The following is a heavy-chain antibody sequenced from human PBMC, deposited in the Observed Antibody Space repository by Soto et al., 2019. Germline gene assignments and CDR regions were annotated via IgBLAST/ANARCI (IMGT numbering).Heavy chain of an antibody. CDR2: IYPGDSDT. CDR1: GYSFTSYW. D-gene: IGHD3-22*01. Sequence: PGESLKISCKGSGYSFTSYWIGWVRQMPGKGLEWMGIIYPGDSDTRYSPSFQGQVTISADKSISTAYLQWSSLKASDTALYYCARQYYYDSSGNRYYFDYWGQGTLVTVSS. CDR3: ARQYYYDSSGNRYYFDY. V-gene: IGHV5-51*01. J-gene: IGHJ4*02.